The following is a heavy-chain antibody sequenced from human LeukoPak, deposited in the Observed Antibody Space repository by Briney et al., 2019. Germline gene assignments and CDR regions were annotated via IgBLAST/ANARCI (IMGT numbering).Heavy chain of an antibody. J-gene: IGHJ4*02. CDR3: ASGLSYSSGWSLDY. V-gene: IGHV3-48*03. CDR2: ISSSGSNI. CDR1: GFTFSSYE. D-gene: IGHD6-19*01. Sequence: PGGSLRLSCAASGFTFSSYEMNWVRQAPGKGLEWVSYISSSGSNIYYADYVKGRFTISRDNAKNSLYLQMDSLRAEDTAVYYCASGLSYSSGWSLDYWGQGTLVTVSS.